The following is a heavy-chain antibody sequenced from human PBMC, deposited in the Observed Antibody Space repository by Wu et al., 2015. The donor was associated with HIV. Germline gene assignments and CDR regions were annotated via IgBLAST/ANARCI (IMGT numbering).Heavy chain of an antibody. V-gene: IGHV1-18*01. J-gene: IGHJ1*01. CDR3: ARGGEEYYDFWSGYYLGGRAEYFQH. CDR1: GYTFTSYG. CDR2: ISAYNGNT. Sequence: QVQLVQSGAEVKKPGASVKVSCKASGYTFTSYGISWVRQAPGQGLEWMGWISAYNGNTNYAQKLQGRVTMTTDTSTSTAYMELRSLRSDDTAVYYCARGGEEYYDFWSGYYLGGRAEYFQHWGQGTLVTVSS. D-gene: IGHD3-3*01.